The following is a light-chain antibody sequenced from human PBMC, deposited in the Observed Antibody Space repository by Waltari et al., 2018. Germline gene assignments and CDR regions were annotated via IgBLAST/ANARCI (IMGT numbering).Light chain of an antibody. CDR3: QHYVRLPAT. J-gene: IGKJ1*01. CDR2: GAS. Sequence: EIVLTQSPGSLSSSPGERVTLSCRASQSVSRALAWYQQKPGQATRLLIFGASNRATGIPDRCSGSGSETDFSLTISRLEPEDFAVYYCQHYVRLPATFGRGTKVESK. CDR1: QSVSRA. V-gene: IGKV3-20*01.